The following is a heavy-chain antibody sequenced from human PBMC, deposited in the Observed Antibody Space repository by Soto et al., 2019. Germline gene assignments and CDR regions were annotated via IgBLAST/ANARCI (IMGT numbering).Heavy chain of an antibody. CDR3: ARDRVDYYDSSGYHYGMDV. Sequence: SETLSLTCIVSGGSISSGGYYWSWIRQHPGKGLEWIGYIYYSGSTYYNPSLKSRVTISVDTSKNQFSLKLSSVTAADTAVYYCARDRVDYYDSSGYHYGMDVWGQGTTVTVSS. V-gene: IGHV4-31*03. CDR2: IYYSGST. CDR1: GGSISSGGYY. D-gene: IGHD3-22*01. J-gene: IGHJ6*02.